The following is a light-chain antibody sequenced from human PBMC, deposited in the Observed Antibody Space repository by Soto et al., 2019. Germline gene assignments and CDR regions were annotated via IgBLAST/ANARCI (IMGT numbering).Light chain of an antibody. V-gene: IGKV3-15*01. CDR2: GAS. J-gene: IGKJ1*01. Sequence: DIVMTQSPATLSVSPGERATLSCWASQSISSNLAWYQQKAGQAPGLLIYGASTRATGIPARFSGSGSGTEFTLTINRLQSEDFAVYFRQQYNNWPTFGQGSMV. CDR3: QQYNNWPT. CDR1: QSISSN.